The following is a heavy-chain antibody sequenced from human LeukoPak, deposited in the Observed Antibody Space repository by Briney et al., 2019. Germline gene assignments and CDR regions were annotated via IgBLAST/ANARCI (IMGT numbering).Heavy chain of an antibody. D-gene: IGHD3-22*01. CDR2: IYYSGST. V-gene: IGHV4-31*03. CDR3: ARGPFYYYDSSGHDY. J-gene: IGHJ4*02. CDR1: GGSISSGGYY. Sequence: SETLSLTYTVSGGSISSGGYYWSWIRQHPGKGLEWIGYIYYSGSTYYNPSLKSRVTISVDTSKNQFSLKLSSVTAADTAVYYCARGPFYYYDSSGHDYWGQGTLVTVSS.